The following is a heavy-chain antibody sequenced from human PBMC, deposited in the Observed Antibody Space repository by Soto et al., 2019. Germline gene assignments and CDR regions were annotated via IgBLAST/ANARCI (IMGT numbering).Heavy chain of an antibody. D-gene: IGHD4-17*01. V-gene: IGHV1-69*13. J-gene: IGHJ3*02. CDR3: ARGHEYGGNSEAVEI. Sequence: QVRLVQSGAEVKKPGSSVKVSCKYSGGTFKTESINWLRQAPGQGLEWMGNILPAFGTADYAPKFQGRVTITADQATTTAYMELSTLTSQDTAFYFCARGHEYGGNSEAVEIWGQGTLVTVSS. CDR2: ILPAFGTA. CDR1: GGTFKTES.